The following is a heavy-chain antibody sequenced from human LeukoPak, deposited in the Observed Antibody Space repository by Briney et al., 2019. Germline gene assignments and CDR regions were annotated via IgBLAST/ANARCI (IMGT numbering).Heavy chain of an antibody. CDR3: AAQGIGTTFDMDV. Sequence: ASVKVSCKASGYTFTSYYMHWVRQAPGQGLEWMGIINPSGGSTSYAQKFQGRVTMTRDTSTSTVYMELSSLRSEDTAVYYCAAQGIGTTFDMDVWAKGPRSPSP. J-gene: IGHJ6*02. D-gene: IGHD1-7*01. CDR1: GYTFTSYY. V-gene: IGHV1-46*01. CDR2: INPSGGST.